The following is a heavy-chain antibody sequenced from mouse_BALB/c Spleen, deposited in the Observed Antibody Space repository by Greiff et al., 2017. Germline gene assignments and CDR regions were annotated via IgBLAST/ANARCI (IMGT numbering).Heavy chain of an antibody. CDR2: IDPYYGGT. D-gene: IGHD1-1*01. Sequence: EVQLQQSGPELEKPGASVKISCKASGYSFTGYNMNWVKQSNGKSLEWIGNIDPYYGGTSYNQKFKGKATLTVDKSSSTAYMQLKSLTSEDSAVYYCTRPQFITTVVATDWYFDVWGAGTTVTVSS. CDR1: GYSFTGYN. J-gene: IGHJ1*01. CDR3: TRPQFITTVVATDWYFDV. V-gene: IGHV1-39*01.